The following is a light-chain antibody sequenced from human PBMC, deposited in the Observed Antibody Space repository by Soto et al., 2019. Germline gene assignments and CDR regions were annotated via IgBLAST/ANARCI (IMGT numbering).Light chain of an antibody. Sequence: DIQMTQSPSTLSASVGDRVTITCRASQSINIWLAWYQQKPGKAPKLLIYDASSLESGVPSRFSGSGSGTEFTLTISSLQPDDFATYYCQQYDSYSQTFGQGTEVEFK. CDR2: DAS. CDR1: QSINIW. J-gene: IGKJ1*01. CDR3: QQYDSYSQT. V-gene: IGKV1-5*01.